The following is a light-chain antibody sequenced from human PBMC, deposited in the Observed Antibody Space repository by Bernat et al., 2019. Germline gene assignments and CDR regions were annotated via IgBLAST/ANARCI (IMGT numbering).Light chain of an antibody. J-gene: IGLJ1*01. CDR3: QSYDNSLGGSYV. CDR2: SNT. V-gene: IGLV1-40*01. CDR1: GPVYD. Sequence: QSVLTQPPSLSGAPGQRVAISCTVLGPVYDVHWYQQLPGVAPKLVIYSNTNRPSGVPDRFSGSKSDTSASLIITGLQAEDEADYYCQSYDNSLGGSYVFGSGTKVTVL.